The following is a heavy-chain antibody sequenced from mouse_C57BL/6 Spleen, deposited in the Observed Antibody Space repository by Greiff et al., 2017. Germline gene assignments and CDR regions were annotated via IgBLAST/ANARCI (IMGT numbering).Heavy chain of an antibody. CDR3: ARRGEGYFDV. CDR1: GYTFTDYY. D-gene: IGHD2-13*01. J-gene: IGHJ1*03. V-gene: IGHV1-76*01. CDR2: IYPGSGNT. Sequence: QVHVKQSGAELVRPGASVKLSCKASGYTFTDYYINWVKQRPGQGLEWIARIYPGSGNTYYNEKFKGKATLTAEKSSSTAYMQLSSLTSEDSAVYFCARRGEGYFDVWGTGTTVTVSS.